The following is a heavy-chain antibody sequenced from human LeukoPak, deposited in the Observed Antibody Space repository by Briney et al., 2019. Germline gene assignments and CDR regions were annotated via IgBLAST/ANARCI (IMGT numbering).Heavy chain of an antibody. V-gene: IGHV3-7*01. CDR1: GFMFSNHW. J-gene: IGHJ4*02. CDR3: ARDQSIHPYPEVILDL. D-gene: IGHD3-10*01. CDR2: IKQDGSET. Sequence: GGSLRLSCAGSGFMFSNHWMTWVRQAPGKGLERVANIKQDGSETYYMDYVKGRFTISRDNAKNSLHLQMDSLRAEDTAVYYCARDQSIHPYPEVILDLWGQGALVTVSS.